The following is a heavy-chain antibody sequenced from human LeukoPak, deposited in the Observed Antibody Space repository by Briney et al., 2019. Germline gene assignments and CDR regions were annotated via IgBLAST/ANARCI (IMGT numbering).Heavy chain of an antibody. CDR3: ARIRILPKTYYYDSSGYGGFDY. CDR1: GYSFTSYW. J-gene: IGHJ4*02. CDR2: IYPGDSDT. Sequence: GESLKISCKGSGYSFTSYWIGWVRQMPGKGLEWMGIIYPGDSDTRYSPSFQGQVTISADKSISTAYLQWSSLKASDTAMYYCARIRILPKTYYYDSSGYGGFDYWGQGTLVTVSS. V-gene: IGHV5-51*01. D-gene: IGHD3-22*01.